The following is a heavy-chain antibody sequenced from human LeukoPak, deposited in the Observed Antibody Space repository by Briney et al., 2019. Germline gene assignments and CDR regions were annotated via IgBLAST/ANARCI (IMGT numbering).Heavy chain of an antibody. CDR2: IIPLFRTA. V-gene: IGHV1-69*13. J-gene: IGHJ6*02. CDR3: ARIMEYCSSTSCYYGMDA. CDR1: GGTFNNYA. D-gene: IGHD2-2*01. Sequence: SVKVSCKTSGGTFNNYAINWVRQAPGQGLEWMGGIIPLFRTANYAQNFQGRVTITADESTRTAYMELSSLRSEDTAVYYCARIMEYCSSTSCYYGMDAWGQGTTVTVSS.